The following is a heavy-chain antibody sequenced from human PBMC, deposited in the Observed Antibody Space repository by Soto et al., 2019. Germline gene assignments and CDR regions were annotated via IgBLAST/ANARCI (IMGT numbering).Heavy chain of an antibody. D-gene: IGHD7-27*01. CDR2: ISYDGSNK. CDR3: ARDRFWGSSFDY. Sequence: GGSLRLSCAASGFTFSSYAMHWVRQAPGKGLEWVAAISYDGSNKYYADSVKGRFTISRDNSKNTLYLQMNSLRAEDTAVFYCARDRFWGSSFDYWGQGTLVTVSS. V-gene: IGHV3-30-3*01. J-gene: IGHJ4*02. CDR1: GFTFSSYA.